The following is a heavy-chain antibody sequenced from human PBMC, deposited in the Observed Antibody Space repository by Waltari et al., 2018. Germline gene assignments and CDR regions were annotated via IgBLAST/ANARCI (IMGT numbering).Heavy chain of an antibody. V-gene: IGHV4-39*07. Sequence: QLQLQESGPGLVKPSETLSLTCPVSGGSLRSSSYYWGWLPQPPGKGLEWIGEINHSGSTNYNPSLKSRVTISVDTSKNQFSLKLSSVTAADTAVYYCARGPPDTMIVLDLWGRGTLVTVSS. CDR3: ARGPPDTMIVLDL. CDR2: INHSGST. CDR1: GGSLRSSSYY. D-gene: IGHD3-22*01. J-gene: IGHJ2*01.